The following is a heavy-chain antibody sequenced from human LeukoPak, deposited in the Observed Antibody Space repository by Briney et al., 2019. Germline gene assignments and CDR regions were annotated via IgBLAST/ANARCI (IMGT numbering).Heavy chain of an antibody. CDR2: ISYDGSNK. V-gene: IGHV3-30*01. CDR1: GFNFDDYA. Sequence: PGRSLRLSCAVSGFNFDDYAMHWVRQAPGKGLEWVAVISYDGSNKYYADSVKGRFTISRDNSKNTLYLQMNSLRAEDTAVYYCARGSSGGFDPWGQGTLVTVSS. J-gene: IGHJ5*02. CDR3: ARGSSGGFDP.